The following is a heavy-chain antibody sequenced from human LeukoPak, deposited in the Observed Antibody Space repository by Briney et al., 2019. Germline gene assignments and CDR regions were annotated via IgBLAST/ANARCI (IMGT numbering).Heavy chain of an antibody. CDR3: ASAGRCSGGSCQFDY. CDR2: IYYSGST. V-gene: IGHV4-59*01. CDR1: GGSISSYY. J-gene: IGHJ4*02. Sequence: PSETLSLTCTVSGGSISSYYWSWIRQPPGKGLEWIGYIYYSGSTNYNPSLKSRVTISVDTSKNQFSLKLSSVTAADTAVYYCASAGRCSGGSCQFDYWGQGTLVTVSS. D-gene: IGHD2-15*01.